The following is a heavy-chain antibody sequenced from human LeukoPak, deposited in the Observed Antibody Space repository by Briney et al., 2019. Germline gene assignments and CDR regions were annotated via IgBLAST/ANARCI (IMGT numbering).Heavy chain of an antibody. CDR1: GFTFSSYA. V-gene: IGHV3-30-3*01. CDR3: VRDFRSADY. Sequence: GGSLRLSCAASGFTFSSYAMHWVRQAPGKGLEWVAVISYDGSNKYYADSVKGRFTISRDNSKNTLYLQMNSLRAEDTAVYYCVRDFRSADYWGQGTLVTVSS. J-gene: IGHJ4*02. CDR2: ISYDGSNK.